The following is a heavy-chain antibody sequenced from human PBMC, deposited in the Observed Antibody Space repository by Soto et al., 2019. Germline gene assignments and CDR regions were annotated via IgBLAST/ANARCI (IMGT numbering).Heavy chain of an antibody. Sequence: QVQVMQSGAEVKKPGASVRVCCKASGYTFTNYYVHWVRQAPGQGLEWMGFINPNGGSTTYAQKFQGRFTVTTDTSTRTVYMQLSSLRSEDTAVFYCARSAPYDYWGQGTLVTVSS. CDR3: ARSAPYDY. V-gene: IGHV1-46*01. CDR1: GYTFTNYY. CDR2: INPNGGST. J-gene: IGHJ4*02.